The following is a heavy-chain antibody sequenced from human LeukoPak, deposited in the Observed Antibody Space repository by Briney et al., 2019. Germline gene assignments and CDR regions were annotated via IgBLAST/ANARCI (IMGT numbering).Heavy chain of an antibody. V-gene: IGHV4-31*03. CDR2: IYYSGIT. Sequence: SETLSLTCTVSGGSINTAGSYWTWIRQHPGKGLEWIAYIYYSGITYYNPYLKSRLTISLDTSNNQFSLKLNSLTAADTAVYYCARYYYDNSGDSLHWHDPWGQGTLVTVSS. J-gene: IGHJ5*02. CDR1: GGSINTAGSY. CDR3: ARYYYDNSGDSLHWHDP. D-gene: IGHD3-22*01.